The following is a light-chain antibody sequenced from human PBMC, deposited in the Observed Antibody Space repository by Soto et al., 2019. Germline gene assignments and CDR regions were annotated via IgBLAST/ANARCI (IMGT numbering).Light chain of an antibody. CDR3: QHRFNWPLT. CDR2: DAS. CDR1: QTVNTY. V-gene: IGKV3-11*01. Sequence: EIVLTQSPATLSLSPGERATLSCRTSQTVNTYLGWYQQKPGQAPRLLIYDASNRATGIPARFSASGSGTDFTLTISSLESEASSFYYCQHRFNWPLTFGGGTKVEIK. J-gene: IGKJ4*01.